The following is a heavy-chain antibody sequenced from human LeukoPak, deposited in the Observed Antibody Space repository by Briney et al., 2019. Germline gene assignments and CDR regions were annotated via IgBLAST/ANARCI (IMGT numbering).Heavy chain of an antibody. J-gene: IGHJ4*02. CDR1: GFIFSTSW. Sequence: HPGGSLRLSCAASGFIFSTSWMTWVRQAPGKGLEWVANIKEDGSDKYYVDSVKGRFTISRDNAKNSLYLQMNSLRAEDTAVYFCVRDLVDYYDSSGYYLDYWGQGTLVTVSS. CDR3: VRDLVDYYDSSGYYLDY. V-gene: IGHV3-7*03. CDR2: IKEDGSDK. D-gene: IGHD3-22*01.